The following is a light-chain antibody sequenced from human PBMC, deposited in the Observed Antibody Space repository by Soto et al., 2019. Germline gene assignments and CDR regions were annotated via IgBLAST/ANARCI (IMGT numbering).Light chain of an antibody. CDR3: QSYDSGRPWV. V-gene: IGLV1-40*01. J-gene: IGLJ3*02. CDR2: GSN. Sequence: QSVLTQPPSVSGAPGQRVTIFCTGTSSNIGAGYDVHWYQQLPGTVPKLLIYGSNNRPSGVPDRFSGSKSGTSASLAITGLQAEDEATYYCQSYDSGRPWVFGGGTKVTVL. CDR1: SSNIGAGYD.